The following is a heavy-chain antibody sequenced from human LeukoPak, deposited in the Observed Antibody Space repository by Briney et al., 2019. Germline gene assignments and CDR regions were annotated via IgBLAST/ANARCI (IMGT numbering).Heavy chain of an antibody. V-gene: IGHV3-23*01. D-gene: IGHD2-15*01. J-gene: IGHJ4*02. CDR3: AKEIFRKHDPIAWDY. CDR2: ISGSGGST. Sequence: PGGSLRLSCAVSGFTFSDYYMSWIRQAPGKGLEWVSAISGSGGSTYYADSVKGRFTISRDNSKNTLYLQMNSLRAEDTAVYYCAKEIFRKHDPIAWDYWAQGTLVTVSS. CDR1: GFTFSDYY.